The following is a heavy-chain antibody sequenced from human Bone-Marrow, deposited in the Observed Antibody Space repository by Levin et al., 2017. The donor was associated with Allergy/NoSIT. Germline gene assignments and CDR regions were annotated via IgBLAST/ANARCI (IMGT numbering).Heavy chain of an antibody. CDR1: GGSFSGYY. J-gene: IGHJ6*03. D-gene: IGHD3-3*01. CDR2: INHSGST. V-gene: IGHV4-34*01. CDR3: ARVHPPTIRSPRRYYYMDV. Sequence: SETLSLTCAVYGGSFSGYYWSWIRQPPGKGLEWIGEINHSGSTNYNPSLKSRVTISVDTSKNQFSLKLSSVTAADTAVYYCARVHPPTIRSPRRYYYMDVWGKGTTVTVSS.